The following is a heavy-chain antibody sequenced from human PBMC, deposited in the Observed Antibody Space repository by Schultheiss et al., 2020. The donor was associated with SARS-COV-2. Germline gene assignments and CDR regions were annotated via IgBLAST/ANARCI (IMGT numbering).Heavy chain of an antibody. D-gene: IGHD5-24*01. Sequence: GESLKISCAASGFTFSSYAMTWIRQAPGKGLEWVSYISKTSTYTNYADSVKGRFTISRDNAKNSLYLQMNSLRAEDTAVYYCARDPSRDDELGDFDYWGQGTLVTVSS. CDR2: ISKTSTYT. CDR1: GFTFSSYA. J-gene: IGHJ4*02. V-gene: IGHV3-11*06. CDR3: ARDPSRDDELGDFDY.